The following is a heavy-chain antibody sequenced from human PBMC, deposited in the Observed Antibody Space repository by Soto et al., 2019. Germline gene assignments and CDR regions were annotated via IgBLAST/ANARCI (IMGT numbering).Heavy chain of an antibody. V-gene: IGHV3-11*04. CDR3: ARDPGDGYNYDYYYGMDV. Sequence: GGSLRLSCAASGFTFSDYYMSWIRQAPGKGLEWVSYISSSGSTIYYADSVKGRFTISRDNAKNSLYLQMNSLRAEDTAVYYCARDPGDGYNYDYYYGMDVWGQGTTVTVSS. CDR1: GFTFSDYY. CDR2: ISSSGSTI. J-gene: IGHJ6*02. D-gene: IGHD5-12*01.